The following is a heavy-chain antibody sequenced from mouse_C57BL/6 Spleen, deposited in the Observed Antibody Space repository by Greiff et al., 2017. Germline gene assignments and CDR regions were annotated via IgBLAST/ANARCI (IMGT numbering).Heavy chain of an antibody. Sequence: VQLVESGPELVKPGASVKISCKASGYAFSSSWMNWVKQRPGKGLEWIGRIYPGDGDTNYNGKFKGKATLTADKSSSTAYMQLSSLTSEDSAVYFCAREPLTGNDDYWGQGTTLTVSS. CDR1: GYAFSSSW. V-gene: IGHV1-82*01. CDR2: IYPGDGDT. CDR3: AREPLTGNDDY. J-gene: IGHJ2*01. D-gene: IGHD4-1*01.